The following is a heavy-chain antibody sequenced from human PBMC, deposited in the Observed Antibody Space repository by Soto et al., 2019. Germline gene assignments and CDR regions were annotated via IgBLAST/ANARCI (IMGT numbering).Heavy chain of an antibody. J-gene: IGHJ4*02. CDR3: ARVRILSGLFRSFDY. D-gene: IGHD3-10*01. V-gene: IGHV5-51*01. CDR2: VLPHDSEA. CDR1: GYSFTDNW. Sequence: GESLKISCEASGYSFTDNWIGWVRQMPGKGLEWMGMVLPHDSEARVSPSLQGQVTISADKSINTAYLQWSSLKASDTAMYYCARVRILSGLFRSFDYWGQGTQVTVSS.